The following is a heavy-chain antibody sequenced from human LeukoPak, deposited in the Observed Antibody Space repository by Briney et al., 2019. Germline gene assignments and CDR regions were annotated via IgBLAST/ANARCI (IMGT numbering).Heavy chain of an antibody. D-gene: IGHD6-13*01. Sequence: PSGTLTLTCAVSGGSISSSNWWSWVRQPPGKGLEWIGEIYHSGSTNYNPSLKSRVTISVDKSKNQFPLKLSSVTAADTAVYYCARVGRQAGHFDYWGQGTLVTVSS. V-gene: IGHV4-4*02. CDR1: GGSISSSNW. J-gene: IGHJ4*02. CDR3: ARVGRQAGHFDY. CDR2: IYHSGST.